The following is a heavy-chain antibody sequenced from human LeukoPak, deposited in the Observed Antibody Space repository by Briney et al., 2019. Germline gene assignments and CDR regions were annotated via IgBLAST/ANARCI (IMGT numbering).Heavy chain of an antibody. D-gene: IGHD5-18*01. Sequence: GASVKVSCKASGGTFSSYAISWVRQAPGQGLEWMGGIIPIFGAANYAQKFQGRVTITADESTSTAYMELSSLRSEDTAVYYCARGPLGWDTAMLGIDYWGQGTLVTVSS. J-gene: IGHJ4*02. CDR1: GGTFSSYA. CDR3: ARGPLGWDTAMLGIDY. V-gene: IGHV1-69*13. CDR2: IIPIFGAA.